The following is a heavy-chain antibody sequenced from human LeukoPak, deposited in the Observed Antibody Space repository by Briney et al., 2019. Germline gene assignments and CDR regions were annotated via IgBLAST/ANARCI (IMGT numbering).Heavy chain of an antibody. V-gene: IGHV3-11*04. J-gene: IGHJ4*02. CDR1: GLTFSNAW. D-gene: IGHD4-23*01. CDR3: ARDYGGSSPFDY. CDR2: ISSSGSTI. Sequence: GGSLRLSCAASGLTFSNAWMSWVRQAPGKGLEWVSYISSSGSTIYYADSVKGRFTISRDNAKNSLYLQMNSLRAEDTAVYYCARDYGGSSPFDYWGQGTLVTVSS.